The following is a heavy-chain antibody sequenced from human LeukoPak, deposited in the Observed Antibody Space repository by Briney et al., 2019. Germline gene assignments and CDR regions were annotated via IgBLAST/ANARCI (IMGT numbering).Heavy chain of an antibody. CDR2: IIPILGIA. J-gene: IGHJ6*02. V-gene: IGHV1-69*02. D-gene: IGHD6-6*01. CDR1: GGTFSSHS. Sequence: SVKVSCKASGGTFSSHSISWVRQAPGQGLEWMGRIIPILGIANYAQKFQGRVTITADKSTSTAYMELSSLRSEDTAVYYCARAGSSDYYYYYGMDVWGRGTTVTVSS. CDR3: ARAGSSDYYYYYGMDV.